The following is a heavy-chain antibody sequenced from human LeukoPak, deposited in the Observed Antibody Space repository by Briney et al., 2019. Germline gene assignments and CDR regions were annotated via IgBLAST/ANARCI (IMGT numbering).Heavy chain of an antibody. CDR2: IKQDGSET. CDR3: ARASTIAVAGYYYYYGMDV. Sequence: PGGSLRLSCAASGFTFSSYWMSWVRQAPGKGLEWVANIKQDGSETYYVDSVKGRFTISRDNAKKSLYLQMYSLRAEDTAVYYCARASTIAVAGYYYYYGMDVWGQGTTVTVSS. V-gene: IGHV3-7*01. D-gene: IGHD6-19*01. J-gene: IGHJ6*02. CDR1: GFTFSSYW.